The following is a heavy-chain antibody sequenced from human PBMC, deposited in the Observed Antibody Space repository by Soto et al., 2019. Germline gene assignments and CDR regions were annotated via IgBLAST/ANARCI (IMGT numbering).Heavy chain of an antibody. V-gene: IGHV4-4*02. J-gene: IGHJ5*02. D-gene: IGHD6-19*01. Sequence: PSETLSLTCAVSSGSISSSNWWSWVRHPPGKGLEWIGEIYHSGSTNYNPSLKSRVTISVDKSKNQFPLKLSSVTAADTAVYYCAISPRSGWYLNGFAPWGQGTLVTVSS. CDR1: SGSISSSNW. CDR2: IYHSGST. CDR3: AISPRSGWYLNGFAP.